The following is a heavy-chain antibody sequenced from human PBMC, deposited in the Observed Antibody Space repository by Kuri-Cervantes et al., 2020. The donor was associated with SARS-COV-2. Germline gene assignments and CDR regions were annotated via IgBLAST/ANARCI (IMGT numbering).Heavy chain of an antibody. D-gene: IGHD3-10*01. J-gene: IGHJ5*02. CDR1: GFTFTKSW. V-gene: IGHV3-7*01. CDR2: IKKDGREK. CDR3: ARGSEELWFGELWSLKSVNWFDP. Sequence: GESLKISCAASGFTFTKSWMTWVRQAPRRGLEWVANIKKDGREKHYVDAVQGRFTISRDNAKNALYLQLNSLRVEDTGVYYCARGSEELWFGELWSLKSVNWFDPWGQGTLVTVSS.